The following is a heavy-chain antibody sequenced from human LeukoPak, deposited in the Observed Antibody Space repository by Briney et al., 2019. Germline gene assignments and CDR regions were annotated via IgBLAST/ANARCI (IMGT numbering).Heavy chain of an antibody. CDR2: IYSDNT. V-gene: IGHV3-53*01. D-gene: IGHD2-2*02. J-gene: IGHJ4*02. CDR3: AKDDAWLRYNH. Sequence: GGSLRLSCTVSGFTVSSNSMSWVRQAPGKGLEWVSFIYSDNTHYSDSVKGRFTISRDNSKNTLYLQMNSLRAEDTAIYYCAKDDAWLRYNHWGQGTLVTVSS. CDR1: GFTVSSNS.